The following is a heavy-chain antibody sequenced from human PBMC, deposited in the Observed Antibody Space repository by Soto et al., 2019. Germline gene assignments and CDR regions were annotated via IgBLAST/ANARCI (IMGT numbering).Heavy chain of an antibody. CDR1: GYPVTAYY. V-gene: IGHV1-2*02. CDR2: INPATGAA. Sequence: QLHLVQSGAVVKKPGASVTVSCSASGYPVTAYYMHWVRQAPGRGLGWMGGINPATGAAKYTQTFRGRVTLTRDTSTGTVFMELSGLTSGDPAVFYWARGGGVGVAGSAAFDMWGQGTLVTVSS. CDR3: ARGGGVGVAGSAAFDM. D-gene: IGHD3-3*01. J-gene: IGHJ3*02.